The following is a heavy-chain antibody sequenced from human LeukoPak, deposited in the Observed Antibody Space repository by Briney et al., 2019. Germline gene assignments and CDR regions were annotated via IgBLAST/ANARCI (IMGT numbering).Heavy chain of an antibody. Sequence: SETLSLTCTVSGGSISSYYWSWIRRPPGKGLEWIGYIYYSGSIVYNPSLKSRVTISVDTSKNQFSLKLSSVTAADTAVYYCVRGCCGNYWHFDYWGQGTLVTVSS. CDR1: GGSISSYY. J-gene: IGHJ4*02. D-gene: IGHD1-26*01. V-gene: IGHV4-59*08. CDR2: IYYSGSI. CDR3: VRGCCGNYWHFDY.